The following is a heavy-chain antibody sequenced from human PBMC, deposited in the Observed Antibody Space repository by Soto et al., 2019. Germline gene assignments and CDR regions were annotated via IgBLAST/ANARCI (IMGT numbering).Heavy chain of an antibody. D-gene: IGHD6-13*01. J-gene: IGHJ4*02. CDR3: AKDHRRIAAAGTFDY. Sequence: TGGSLRLSCAASGFTFSSYAMSWVRQAPGKGLEWVSAISGSGGSTYYADSVKGRFTISRDNSKNTLYLQMNSLRAEDTAVYYCAKDHRRIAAAGTFDYWGQGTLVTVSS. CDR2: ISGSGGST. CDR1: GFTFSSYA. V-gene: IGHV3-23*01.